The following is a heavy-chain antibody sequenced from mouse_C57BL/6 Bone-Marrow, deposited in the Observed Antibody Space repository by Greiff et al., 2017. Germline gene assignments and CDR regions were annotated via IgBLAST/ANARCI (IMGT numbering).Heavy chain of an antibody. Sequence: EVQGVESGPGMVKPSQSLSLTCTVTGYSITSGYDWHWIRHFPGNKLEWMSYISYSGSTNYNPSLKSRISFTHDTSKNHFFLKLNSVTTEDTATYYGAREGGDGYDHYFDYWGQGTTLTVSS. CDR2: ISYSGST. D-gene: IGHD2-2*01. CDR1: GYSITSGYD. V-gene: IGHV3-1*01. CDR3: AREGGDGYDHYFDY. J-gene: IGHJ2*01.